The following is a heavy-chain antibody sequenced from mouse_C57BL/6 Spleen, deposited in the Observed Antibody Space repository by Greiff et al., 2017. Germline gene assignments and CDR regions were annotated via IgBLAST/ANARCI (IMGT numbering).Heavy chain of an antibody. CDR2: ISSGGSYT. CDR1: GFTFSSYG. V-gene: IGHV5-6*01. D-gene: IGHD2-4*01. J-gene: IGHJ1*03. CDR3: ARHGDYDYDFWYFDV. Sequence: EVMLVESGGDLVKPGGSLKLSCAASGFTFSSYGMSWVRQTPDKRLEWVATISSGGSYTYYPDSVKGRFTISRDNAKNTLYLQMSSLKSEDTAMXYCARHGDYDYDFWYFDVWGTGTTVTVSS.